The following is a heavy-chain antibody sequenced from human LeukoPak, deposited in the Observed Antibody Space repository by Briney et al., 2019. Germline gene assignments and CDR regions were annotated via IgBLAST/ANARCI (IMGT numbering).Heavy chain of an antibody. D-gene: IGHD3-3*01. CDR2: IYPDDSDV. CDR1: GYRFTTYW. CDR3: VRGGLRGFWDGYLDS. J-gene: IGHJ4*02. V-gene: IGHV5-51*01. Sequence: GESLQISCMGYGYRFTTYWIGWVRQVPGKGLEWMAMIYPDDSDVRYSPSFQRHVSISADKSIHTAFLQWSSLKASDTAMYYCVRGGLRGFWDGYLDSWGQGTQVSVSS.